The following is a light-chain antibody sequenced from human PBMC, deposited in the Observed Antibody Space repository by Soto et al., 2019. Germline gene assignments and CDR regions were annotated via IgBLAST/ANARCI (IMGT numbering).Light chain of an antibody. CDR3: QQSHGIPYT. CDR2: AAS. J-gene: IGKJ2*01. Sequence: DIQMTQSPSSLSASVGDGVTITCRASQTISTYLNWYQQKPGKAPKLLIYAASSLQSGVPSRFSGSGSGTDFTLTISSLQPEDFAIYYCQQSHGIPYTFGQGTKLEIK. V-gene: IGKV1-39*01. CDR1: QTISTY.